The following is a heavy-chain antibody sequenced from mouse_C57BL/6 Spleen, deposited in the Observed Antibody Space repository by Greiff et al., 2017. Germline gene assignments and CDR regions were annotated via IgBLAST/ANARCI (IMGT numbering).Heavy chain of an antibody. CDR2: ISDGGSYT. J-gene: IGHJ2*01. V-gene: IGHV5-4*01. CDR1: GFTFSSYA. CDR3: ARDYGDGLYYFDY. D-gene: IGHD1-2*01. Sequence: EVKLVESGGGLVKPGGSLKLSCAASGFTFSSYAMSWVRQTPEKRLEWVATISDGGSYTYYPDNVKGRFTISRDNAKNNLYLQMSHLKSEDTAMYYCARDYGDGLYYFDYWGQGTTLTVSS.